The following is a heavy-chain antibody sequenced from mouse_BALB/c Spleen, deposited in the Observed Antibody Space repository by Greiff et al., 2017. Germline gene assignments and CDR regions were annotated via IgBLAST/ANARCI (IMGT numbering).Heavy chain of an antibody. CDR3: ARGLRLAY. Sequence: VQLQQSGAELVRPGVSVKISCKGSGYTFTDYAMHWVKQSHAKSLEWIGVISTYYGDASYNQKFKGKATMTVDKSSSTAYMELARLTSEDSAIYYCARGLRLAYWGQGTLVTVSA. J-gene: IGHJ3*01. D-gene: IGHD2-4*01. V-gene: IGHV1S137*01. CDR2: ISTYYGDA. CDR1: GYTFTDYA.